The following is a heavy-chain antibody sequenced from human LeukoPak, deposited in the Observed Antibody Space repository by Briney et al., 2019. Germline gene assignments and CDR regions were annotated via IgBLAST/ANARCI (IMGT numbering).Heavy chain of an antibody. V-gene: IGHV1-18*01. J-gene: IGHJ4*02. CDR3: ARILFRSSTSCYTMARLGY. CDR2: ISAYNGNT. CDR1: GYTFTSYG. D-gene: IGHD2-2*02. Sequence: ASVKVSCKASGYTFTSYGISWVRQAPGQGLEWMGWISAYNGNTNYAQKLQGRVTMTTDTSTSTAYMELRSLRSDDTAVYYCARILFRSSTSCYTMARLGYWGQGTLVTVSS.